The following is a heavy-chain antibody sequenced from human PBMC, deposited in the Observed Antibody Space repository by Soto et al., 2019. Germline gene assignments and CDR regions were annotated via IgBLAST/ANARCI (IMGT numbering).Heavy chain of an antibody. Sequence: SETLSLTCTVSSAPVSSTTYTWGWIRQPPGKGLEWIGYIYHSGSTYYNPSLKSRVTISVDTSKNQFSLKLSSVTAADTAVYYCVRRGMADKIFDYWGQGTLIT. CDR1: SAPVSSTTYT. J-gene: IGHJ4*02. CDR3: VRRGMADKIFDY. D-gene: IGHD3-16*01. V-gene: IGHV4-30-2*01. CDR2: IYHSGST.